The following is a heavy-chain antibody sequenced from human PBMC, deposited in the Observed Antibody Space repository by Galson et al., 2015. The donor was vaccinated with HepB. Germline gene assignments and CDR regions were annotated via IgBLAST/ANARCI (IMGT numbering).Heavy chain of an antibody. CDR1: GFTFSDYH. CDR3: ARGSWAYCGGDCYSAAFDI. Sequence: SLRLSCAASGFTFSDYHMSWIRQAPGKGLEWVSYISSSSSYTNYADSVKGRFTISRDNAKNSLYLQMNSLRAEDTAVYYCARGSWAYCGGDCYSAAFDIWGQGTMVTVSS. CDR2: ISSSSSYT. D-gene: IGHD2-21*02. J-gene: IGHJ3*02. V-gene: IGHV3-11*06.